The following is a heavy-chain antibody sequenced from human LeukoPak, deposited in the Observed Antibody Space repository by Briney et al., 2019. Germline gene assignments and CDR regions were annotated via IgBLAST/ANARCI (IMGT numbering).Heavy chain of an antibody. Sequence: SETLSLTCTVSGGFVNSGSYFWSWFRQPPGKRLEWIGYIQNSATTNYNPSLESRVAIFVDSSKDQFSLRVTSVTAADTAVYYCATDYSNFYGMDVWGQGTTVTVSS. V-gene: IGHV4-61*01. J-gene: IGHJ6*02. D-gene: IGHD4-11*01. CDR1: GGFVNSGSYF. CDR2: IQNSATT. CDR3: ATDYSNFYGMDV.